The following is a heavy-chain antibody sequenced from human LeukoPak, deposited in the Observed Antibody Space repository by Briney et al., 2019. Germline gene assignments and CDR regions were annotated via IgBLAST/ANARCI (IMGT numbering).Heavy chain of an antibody. CDR1: GGSISSSSYY. J-gene: IGHJ3*02. V-gene: IGHV4-39*07. D-gene: IGHD1-26*01. CDR2: IYHSGST. Sequence: SETLSLTCTVSGGSISSSSYYWGWIRQPPGKGLEWIGRIYHSGSTYYNPSLKSRVTISVDTSKNQFSLKLSSVTAADTAVYYCAGPTLEGATDRAFDIWGQGTMVTVSS. CDR3: AGPTLEGATDRAFDI.